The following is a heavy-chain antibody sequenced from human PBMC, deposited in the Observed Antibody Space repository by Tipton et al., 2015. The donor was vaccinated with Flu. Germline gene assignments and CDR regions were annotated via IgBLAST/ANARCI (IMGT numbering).Heavy chain of an antibody. D-gene: IGHD3-10*01. V-gene: IGHV4-61*02. CDR3: ARIQGGYYGSESYDT. Sequence: TLSLTCSISGGFITSGSYYWSWIRQSAGRGLEWIGLIYTTGSVNYNPSLRGRVTIAGDTSRNHFSLQLTSVTAADTAVYYCARIQGGYYGSESYDTWGQGMLVTVSS. CDR2: IYTTGSV. CDR1: GGFITSGSYY. J-gene: IGHJ5*02.